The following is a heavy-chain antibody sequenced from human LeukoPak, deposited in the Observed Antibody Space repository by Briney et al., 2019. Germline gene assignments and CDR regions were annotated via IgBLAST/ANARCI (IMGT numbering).Heavy chain of an antibody. CDR3: ARGNTWFGYYFDY. CDR1: GGSFSGYY. Sequence: PSETLSLTCAVYGGSFSGYYSSWIRQPPGKGLEWIGEINHSGSTNYNPSLKSRVTISVDTSKNQFSLKLSSVTAADTAVYYCARGNTWFGYYFDYWGQGTLVTVSS. J-gene: IGHJ4*02. D-gene: IGHD3-10*01. V-gene: IGHV4-34*01. CDR2: INHSGST.